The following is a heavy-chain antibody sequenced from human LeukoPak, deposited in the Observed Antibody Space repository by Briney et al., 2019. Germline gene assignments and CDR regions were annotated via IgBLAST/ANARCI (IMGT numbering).Heavy chain of an antibody. Sequence: GRSLRLSCAASGFTFSSYAMHWVRQAPGKGLEWVAVISYDGSNKYYADPVKGRFTISRDNSKNTLYLQMNSLRAEDTAVYYCARDSTVYYYYGMDVWGKGTTVTVSS. CDR1: GFTFSSYA. D-gene: IGHD4-17*01. J-gene: IGHJ6*04. V-gene: IGHV3-30*04. CDR2: ISYDGSNK. CDR3: ARDSTVYYYYGMDV.